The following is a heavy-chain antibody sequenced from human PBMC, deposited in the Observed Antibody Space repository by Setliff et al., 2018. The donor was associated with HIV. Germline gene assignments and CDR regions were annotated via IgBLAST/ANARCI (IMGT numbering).Heavy chain of an antibody. Sequence: LRLSCVASGFTFSTFAMHWVRQAPGKGLEWVSVISYDASRASYADSVKGRFTISRDNSKNTLYLQRNSLRAEDTAVYYCAKDQGYYDSSGYYLDYWGQGTLVTVSS. CDR2: ISYDASRA. CDR1: GFTFSTFA. CDR3: AKDQGYYDSSGYYLDY. V-gene: IGHV3-30*01. D-gene: IGHD3-22*01. J-gene: IGHJ4*02.